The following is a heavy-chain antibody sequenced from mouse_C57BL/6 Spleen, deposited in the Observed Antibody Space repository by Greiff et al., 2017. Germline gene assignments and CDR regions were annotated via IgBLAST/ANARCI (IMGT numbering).Heavy chain of an antibody. V-gene: IGHV1-55*01. CDR3: ARSGDYDGDY. CDR2: IYPGSGST. D-gene: IGHD2-4*01. CDR1: GYTFSSYW. Sequence: VQLQQPGAELVKPGASVKMSCKASGYTFSSYWITWVKQRPGQGLEWIGDIYPGSGSTNYNEKFKGKATLTVDTSSSTAYMQLSILTSEDSAVYYCARSGDYDGDYWGQGTTLTVSS. J-gene: IGHJ2*01.